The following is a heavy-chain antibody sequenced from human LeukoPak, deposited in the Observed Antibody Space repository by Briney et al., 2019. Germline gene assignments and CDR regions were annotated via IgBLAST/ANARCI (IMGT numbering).Heavy chain of an antibody. CDR2: ILFDGSNK. CDR3: ATQGFRLHFGEGPPFDP. CDR1: GFTFSKYD. J-gene: IGHJ5*02. D-gene: IGHD3-10*01. V-gene: IGHV3-30*03. Sequence: GGSLRLSCAASGFTFSKYDMHWVRQAPGGGLEWVAVILFDGSNKYYADSVKGRFTISRDNSKNTLYLEMNSLRAEDTAVYYCATQGFRLHFGEGPPFDPWGQGTLVTVSS.